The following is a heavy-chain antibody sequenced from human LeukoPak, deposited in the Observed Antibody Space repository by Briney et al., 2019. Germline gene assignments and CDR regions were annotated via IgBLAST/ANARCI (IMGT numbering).Heavy chain of an antibody. V-gene: IGHV3-66*01. D-gene: IGHD2-15*01. J-gene: IGHJ4*02. CDR3: ARDRHCSGGSCQKDY. Sequence: PGGSLRLSCAASGFTFDDYAIHWVRQAPGKGLEWVSVIYSGGSTYYADSVKGRFTISRDNSKNTLYLQMDSLRAEDTAVYYCARDRHCSGGSCQKDYWGQGTLVTVSS. CDR2: IYSGGST. CDR1: GFTFDDYA.